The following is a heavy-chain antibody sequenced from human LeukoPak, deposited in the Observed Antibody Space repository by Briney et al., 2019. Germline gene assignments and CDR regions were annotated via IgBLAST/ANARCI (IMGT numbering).Heavy chain of an antibody. CDR1: GFTFSSYA. Sequence: GGSLTLSCAASGFTFSSYAMSWVRQAPGEGLEWVSAISGSGGSTYYADSVKGRFTISRDNSKNTLYLQMNSLRAEDTAVYYCAQVRELWLYYWGQGTLVTVSS. J-gene: IGHJ4*02. CDR2: ISGSGGST. V-gene: IGHV3-23*01. D-gene: IGHD5-18*01. CDR3: AQVRELWLYY.